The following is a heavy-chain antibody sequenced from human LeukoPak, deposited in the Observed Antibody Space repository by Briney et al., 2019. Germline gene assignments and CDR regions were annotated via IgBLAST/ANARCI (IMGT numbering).Heavy chain of an antibody. CDR1: GFTFSSYS. Sequence: GGSLRLSCAASGFTFSSYSMNWVRQAPGKGLEWVSSISSSSSYIYYADSVKGRFTISRDNAKNSLYLQMNSLRAEDTAVYYCARTCITMIVGTLPLGYFDLWGRGTLVTVSS. CDR3: ARTCITMIVGTLPLGYFDL. D-gene: IGHD3-22*01. V-gene: IGHV3-21*01. J-gene: IGHJ2*01. CDR2: ISSSSSYI.